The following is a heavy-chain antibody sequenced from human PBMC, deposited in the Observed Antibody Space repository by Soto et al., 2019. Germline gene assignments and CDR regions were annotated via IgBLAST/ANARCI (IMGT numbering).Heavy chain of an antibody. Sequence: GESLKISCAASGFTFSSYSMNWVRQAPGKGLECVSYISSSSSTIYYADSVKGRFTISRDNAKNSLYLQMNSLRAEDTAVYYWARDPYYWGQGTLVTVSS. CDR2: ISSSSSTI. CDR3: ARDPYY. CDR1: GFTFSSYS. V-gene: IGHV3-48*01. J-gene: IGHJ4*02.